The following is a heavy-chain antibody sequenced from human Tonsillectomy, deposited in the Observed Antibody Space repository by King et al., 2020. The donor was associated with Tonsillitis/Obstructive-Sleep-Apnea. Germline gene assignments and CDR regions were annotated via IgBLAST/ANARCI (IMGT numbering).Heavy chain of an antibody. J-gene: IGHJ4*02. CDR1: GYNFSSYW. D-gene: IGHD1-26*01. CDR2: IYPGDSDT. Sequence: VQLVESGTEVKKPGESLKISCKGSGYNFSSYWIGWGRQMPGKGLEWKGIIYPGDSDTRYSPSFQGQVTISADQSISTAYLQWGRLKASDTAMYYCARQGRELRPEGFDYWGKGLLVTVSS. V-gene: IGHV5-51*01. CDR3: ARQGRELRPEGFDY.